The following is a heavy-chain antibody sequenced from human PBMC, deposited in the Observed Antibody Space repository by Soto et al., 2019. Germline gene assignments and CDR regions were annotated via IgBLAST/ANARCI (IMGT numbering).Heavy chain of an antibody. CDR2: INPSGGST. V-gene: IGHV1-46*01. Sequence: VASVKVCCKASGYTFTSYYMHWVRQAPGQGLEWMGIINPSGGSTSYAQKFQGRVTMTRDTSTSTVYMELSSLRSEDTAVYYCARDRSSGWYADIWGQGTMVTVSS. CDR1: GYTFTSYY. J-gene: IGHJ3*02. D-gene: IGHD6-19*01. CDR3: ARDRSSGWYADI.